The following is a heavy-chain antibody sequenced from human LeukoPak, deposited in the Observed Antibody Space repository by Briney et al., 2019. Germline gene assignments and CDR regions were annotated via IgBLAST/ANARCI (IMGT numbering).Heavy chain of an antibody. J-gene: IGHJ4*02. CDR2: INPNSGGT. CDR3: ARVSRYCSSTSCNL. CDR1: GYTFTGYY. V-gene: IGHV1-2*06. Sequence: ASVKVSCKASGYTFTGYYMHWVRQAPGQGLEWMGRINPNSGGTNYAQKFQGRVTMTRDTSTSTVYMELSSLRSKDTAVYYCARVSRYCSSTSCNLWGQGTLVTVSS. D-gene: IGHD2-2*01.